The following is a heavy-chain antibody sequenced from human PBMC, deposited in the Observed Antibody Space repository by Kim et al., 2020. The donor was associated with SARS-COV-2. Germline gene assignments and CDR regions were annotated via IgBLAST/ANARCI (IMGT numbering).Heavy chain of an antibody. CDR3: ARGVFDWESFVNDY. V-gene: IGHV1-46*01. D-gene: IGHD3-9*01. CDR1: GYTFSTYY. Sequence: ASVKVSCKTSGYTFSTYYIQWVRQAPGQGLQWVGMIHPSAGWTDFAQKSQGRVTMTRDTSTSTVYLELSSLRSDDTAVYYCARGVFDWESFVNDYCGHG. J-gene: IGHJ4*03. CDR2: IHPSAGWT.